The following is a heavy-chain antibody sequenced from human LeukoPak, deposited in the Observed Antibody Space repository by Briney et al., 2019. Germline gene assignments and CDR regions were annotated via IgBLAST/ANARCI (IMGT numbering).Heavy chain of an antibody. Sequence: SETLSLTCTVSGDSTSNINYYWGWIRQPPGKGLEWIGSIYYSGSTYYNPSLKSRVTISVDTSKNQFSLKLSSVTAADTAVYYRASQRNDYYDSSGHDYWGQGTLVTVSS. CDR1: GDSTSNINYY. J-gene: IGHJ4*02. D-gene: IGHD3-22*01. V-gene: IGHV4-39*01. CDR3: ASQRNDYYDSSGHDY. CDR2: IYYSGST.